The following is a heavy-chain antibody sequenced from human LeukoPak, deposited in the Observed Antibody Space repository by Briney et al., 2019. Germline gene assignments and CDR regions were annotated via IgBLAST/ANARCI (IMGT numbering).Heavy chain of an antibody. D-gene: IGHD1-26*01. CDR2: ISGSGGST. CDR1: GFTFSRNA. J-gene: IGHJ3*02. V-gene: IGHV3-23*01. CDR3: AKRLRDIVGARNAFDI. Sequence: GGSLRLSCAASGFTFSRNAMSWVRQAPGKGLEWVSAISGSGGSTDYADSVKGRFTIPRDNSKNTLYLQMSSLRAEDTAVYYCAKRLRDIVGARNAFDIWGQGTMVSVSS.